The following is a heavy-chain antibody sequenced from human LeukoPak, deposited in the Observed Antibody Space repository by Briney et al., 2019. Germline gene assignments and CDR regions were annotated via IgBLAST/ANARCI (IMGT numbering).Heavy chain of an antibody. CDR1: GFTFSSYS. D-gene: IGHD5-12*01. CDR3: ARVGGYSGYDVGDYYYYMDV. V-gene: IGHV3-21*01. J-gene: IGHJ6*03. CDR2: ISSSSSYI. Sequence: KSGGSLRLSCAASGFTFSSYSMNWVRQAPGKGLEWVSSISSSSSYIYYADSVKGRFTISRDNAKNSLYLQMNSLRAEDTAVYYCARVGGYSGYDVGDYYYYMDVWGKGTTVTVSS.